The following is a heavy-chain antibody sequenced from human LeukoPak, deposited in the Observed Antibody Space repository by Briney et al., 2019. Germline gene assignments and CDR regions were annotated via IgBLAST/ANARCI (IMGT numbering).Heavy chain of an antibody. Sequence: ASVKVSCKASEYTFTGYYIHWVRQAPGQGLEWMGWINPDSGGTNYAQEFQGRVTMTRDTSISTAYMELSRLRSDDTAVYYCARAQGAYCTNGVCPNWFDPWGQGTLVTVSS. D-gene: IGHD2-8*01. CDR2: INPDSGGT. V-gene: IGHV1-2*02. CDR3: ARAQGAYCTNGVCPNWFDP. CDR1: EYTFTGYY. J-gene: IGHJ5*02.